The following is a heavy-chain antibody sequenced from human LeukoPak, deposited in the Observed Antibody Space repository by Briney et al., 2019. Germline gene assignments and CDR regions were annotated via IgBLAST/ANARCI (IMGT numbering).Heavy chain of an antibody. CDR1: GYTFTSYA. CDR2: INAGNGNT. D-gene: IGHD2-15*01. Sequence: ASVKVSCKPSGYTFTSYAMHWVRQAPGQRLEWMGWINAGNGNTKYSQKFQGRVTITRDTSASTAYMELSSLRSEDTAVYYCARDPCSGGSCYIHPFDYWGQGTLVTVSS. V-gene: IGHV1-3*01. CDR3: ARDPCSGGSCYIHPFDY. J-gene: IGHJ4*02.